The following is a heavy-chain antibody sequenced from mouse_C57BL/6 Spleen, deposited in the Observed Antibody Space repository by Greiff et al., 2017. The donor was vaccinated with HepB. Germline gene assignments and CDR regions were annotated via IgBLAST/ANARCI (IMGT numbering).Heavy chain of an antibody. J-gene: IGHJ3*01. CDR3: ARQPGSSSSFAY. V-gene: IGHV5-6*02. CDR1: GFTFSSYG. Sequence: DVMLVESGGDLVKPGGSLKLSCAASGFTFSSYGMSWVRQTPDKRLEWVATISSGGSYTYYPDSVKGRFTISRDNAKNTLYLQMSSLKSEDTAMYYCARQPGSSSSFAYWGQGTLVTVSA. CDR2: ISSGGSYT. D-gene: IGHD1-1*01.